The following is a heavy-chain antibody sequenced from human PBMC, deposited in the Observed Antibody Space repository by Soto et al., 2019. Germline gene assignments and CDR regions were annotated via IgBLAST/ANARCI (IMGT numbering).Heavy chain of an antibody. CDR2: INPSGGST. CDR1: GYTFTSYY. CDR3: ARDMIPDLEWLLAPAVGSNWFDP. J-gene: IGHJ5*02. D-gene: IGHD3-3*01. Sequence: VASVKVSCKASGYTFTSYYMHWVRQAPGQGLEWMGIINPSGGSTSYAQKFQGRVTMTRDTSTSTVYMELSSLRSEDTAVYYCARDMIPDLEWLLAPAVGSNWFDPWGQGTLVTVSS. V-gene: IGHV1-46*01.